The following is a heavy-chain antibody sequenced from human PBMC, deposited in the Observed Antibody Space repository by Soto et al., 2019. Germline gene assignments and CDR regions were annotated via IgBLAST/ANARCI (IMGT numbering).Heavy chain of an antibody. CDR1: GYIFTNYW. CDR3: ARPGRLRYTSSFDY. D-gene: IGHD6-6*01. Sequence: ESLKISCKGSGYIFTNYWIGWVRQMPGKGLEWMGIIYPGDSETRYSPSFQGQVTISADKSTSTAYLQWSSLKDSDTAMYYCARPGRLRYTSSFDYWGQGTLVTVSS. V-gene: IGHV5-51*01. J-gene: IGHJ4*02. CDR2: IYPGDSET.